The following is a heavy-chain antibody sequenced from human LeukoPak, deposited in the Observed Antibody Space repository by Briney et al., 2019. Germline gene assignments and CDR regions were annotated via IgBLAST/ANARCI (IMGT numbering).Heavy chain of an antibody. Sequence: GASVKVSCKASGYTFTSYYMHWVRQAPGQGLEWMGIINPSGGSTSYAQKFQGRVTMTRDTSTSTVYMELSSLRPEDTAVYYCARDGCCSSTSCYNWFDPWGQGTLVTVSS. D-gene: IGHD2-2*01. J-gene: IGHJ5*02. CDR1: GYTFTSYY. V-gene: IGHV1-46*01. CDR2: INPSGGST. CDR3: ARDGCCSSTSCYNWFDP.